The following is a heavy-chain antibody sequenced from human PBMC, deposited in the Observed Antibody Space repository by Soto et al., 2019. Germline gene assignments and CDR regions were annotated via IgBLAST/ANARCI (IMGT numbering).Heavy chain of an antibody. V-gene: IGHV4-30-4*01. D-gene: IGHD2-2*01. J-gene: IGHJ4*02. CDR2: IDYSGNT. CDR1: GGSLSSGNYY. CDR3: ARYCSSTSCLNFDY. Sequence: QVQLRESGPGLVKPSQTLSLTCTVSGGSLSSGNYYWSWIRQPPGKGLEWIGYIDYSGNTFYNPTLKSRLTVSVDTSRNQSSLRLSSVTAADTAVYYCARYCSSTSCLNFDYWGRGTLVTVSS.